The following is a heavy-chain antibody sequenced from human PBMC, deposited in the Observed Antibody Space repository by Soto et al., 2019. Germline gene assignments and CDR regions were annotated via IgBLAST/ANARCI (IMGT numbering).Heavy chain of an antibody. CDR1: GFTFSSYW. CDR2: INSDGSST. Sequence: EVQLVESGGGLVQPGGSLRLSCAASGFTFSSYWMHWVRQAPGKGLVWVSRINSDGSSTSYADSVKGRFTSSRDNTKNSLYPQMISLSAEDTAVYYCERDECGGGSFCLATLRAFDIWGQGTMVTVSS. J-gene: IGHJ3*02. D-gene: IGHD2-15*01. CDR3: ERDECGGGSFCLATLRAFDI. V-gene: IGHV3-74*01.